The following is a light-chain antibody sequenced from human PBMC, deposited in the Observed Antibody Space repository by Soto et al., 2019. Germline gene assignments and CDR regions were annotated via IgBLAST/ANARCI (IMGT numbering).Light chain of an antibody. CDR2: DVS. J-gene: IGLJ2*01. Sequence: QSALTQPASVSGSPGQSITISCTGTSSDVGGYNYVSWYQQHPGKAPKLMIYDVSNRPSGVSNRFSGSKSGNTASLTISGLQAEDEADYYCSSRKFGGGTQLTVL. CDR1: SSDVGGYNY. V-gene: IGLV2-14*01. CDR3: SSRK.